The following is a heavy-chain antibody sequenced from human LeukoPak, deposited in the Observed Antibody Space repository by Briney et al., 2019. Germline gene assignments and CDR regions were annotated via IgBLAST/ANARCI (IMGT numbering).Heavy chain of an antibody. Sequence: GGSLRLSCAASGFTLSSHWMHWVRQAPGKGLVWVSGISTAGSRPRYADSVNGRFTISRDNAKNTLYLQMNSLRAEDTAVYFCVRDGQGSTPLDYWGQGTLVTVSS. CDR1: GFTLSSHW. D-gene: IGHD2-15*01. V-gene: IGHV3-74*01. CDR3: VRDGQGSTPLDY. J-gene: IGHJ4*02. CDR2: ISTAGSRP.